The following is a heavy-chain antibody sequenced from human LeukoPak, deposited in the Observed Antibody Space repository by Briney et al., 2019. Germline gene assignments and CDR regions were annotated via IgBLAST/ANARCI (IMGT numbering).Heavy chain of an antibody. D-gene: IGHD2-21*02. Sequence: PSETLSLTCTVSGGSISSSSYYWGWIRQPPGKGLEWIGYIYSSGSTNYNPSLKSRITISVDTSENQFSLKLSSVTAADTAVYYCARFAYCGGHCWYYFDYWGQGSLVTVSS. V-gene: IGHV4-61*05. CDR1: GGSISSSSYY. CDR2: IYSSGST. J-gene: IGHJ4*02. CDR3: ARFAYCGGHCWYYFDY.